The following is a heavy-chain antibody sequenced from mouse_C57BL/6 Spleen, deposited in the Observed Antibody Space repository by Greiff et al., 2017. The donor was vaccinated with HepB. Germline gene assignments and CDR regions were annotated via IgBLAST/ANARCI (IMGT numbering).Heavy chain of an antibody. J-gene: IGHJ2*01. V-gene: IGHV5-17*01. Sequence: EVQGAASGGGLVKPGGSLKLSCAASGFTFSDHGMHWVRQAPEKGLEWVAYISSGSSTIYYADTVKGRVTISRDNAKDNLFLRMTSLRSEDTATYYCARRDYGSKFDYWGQGTTLTVSS. D-gene: IGHD1-1*01. CDR3: ARRDYGSKFDY. CDR2: ISSGSSTI. CDR1: GFTFSDHG.